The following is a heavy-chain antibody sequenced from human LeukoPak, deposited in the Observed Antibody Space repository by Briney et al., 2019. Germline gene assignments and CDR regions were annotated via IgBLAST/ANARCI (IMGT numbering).Heavy chain of an antibody. CDR2: IWYDGSNK. D-gene: IGHD2-15*01. CDR3: ARDRSIGTATIDY. J-gene: IGHJ4*02. Sequence: GGSLRLSCAASGFTFSTYVMQWVRQAPGKGLEWVAVIWYDGSNKYYADSVKGRFTISRDNSKNTLYLQMNSLRAEDTAVYYCARDRSIGTATIDYWGQGTLVTVSS. V-gene: IGHV3-33*01. CDR1: GFTFSTYV.